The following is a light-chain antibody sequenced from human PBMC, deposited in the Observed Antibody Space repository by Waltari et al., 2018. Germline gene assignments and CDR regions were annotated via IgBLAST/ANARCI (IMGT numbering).Light chain of an antibody. J-gene: IGKJ5*01. V-gene: IGKV1-16*01. CDR3: QHYATNPPT. Sequence: DIQMTQSPSSLSASIGDRVTFTCRASQGVSNYLAWFQLKPGKAPKSLIYGASTLRSGVPSRFSGRGSGTDFTLTISSLHIEDFATYYCQHYATNPPTFGQGTRLEI. CDR1: QGVSNY. CDR2: GAS.